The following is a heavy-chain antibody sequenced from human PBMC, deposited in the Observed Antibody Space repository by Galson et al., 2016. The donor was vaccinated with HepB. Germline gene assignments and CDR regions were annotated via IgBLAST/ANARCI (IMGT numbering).Heavy chain of an antibody. CDR3: TRALVTTGDWMYYGMDV. CDR1: GFSFGDDG. J-gene: IGHJ6*02. V-gene: IGHV3-49*03. CDR2: IRSKTYGGTR. D-gene: IGHD4-11*01. Sequence: SLRLSCAASGFSFGDDGVSWSRQAPEKGLEWVAFIRSKTYGGTREYAASVKGRFTISRDDSKTIAYLQMNSLNTEDTAVYFYTRALVTTGDWMYYGMDVWGQGTTVTVSS.